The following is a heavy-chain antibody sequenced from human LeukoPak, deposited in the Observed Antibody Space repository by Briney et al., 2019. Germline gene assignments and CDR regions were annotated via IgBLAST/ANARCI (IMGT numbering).Heavy chain of an antibody. D-gene: IGHD3/OR15-3a*01. Sequence: SETLSLTCTVSGDSFRSSLYYWGWIRQPPGKGLEWIGEINHSGSTNYNPSLKSRVTISVDTSKNQFSLKLSSVTAADTAVYYCARDKGGLGRGYYYMDVWGKGTTATVSS. V-gene: IGHV4-39*07. CDR3: ARDKGGLGRGYYYMDV. CDR1: GDSFRSSLYY. J-gene: IGHJ6*03. CDR2: INHSGST.